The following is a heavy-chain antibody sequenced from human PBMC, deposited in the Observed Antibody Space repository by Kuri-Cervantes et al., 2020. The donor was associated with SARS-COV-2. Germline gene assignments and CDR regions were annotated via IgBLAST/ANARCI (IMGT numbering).Heavy chain of an antibody. CDR1: GYTLTELS. V-gene: IGHV1-24*01. D-gene: IGHD3-16*02. CDR3: AEGAYDYVWGSYRHPPPLLF. J-gene: IGHJ4*02. CDR2: FDPEDGET. Sequence: ASVKVSCKVSGYTLTELSMHWVRQAPGKGLEWMGGFDPEDGETIYAQKFQGRVTMTEDTSTDTAYMELSSLRSEDTAVYYCAEGAYDYVWGSYRHPPPLLFWGQGTLVTVSS.